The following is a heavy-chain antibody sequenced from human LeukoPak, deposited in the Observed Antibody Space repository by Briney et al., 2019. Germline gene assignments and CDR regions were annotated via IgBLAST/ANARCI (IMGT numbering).Heavy chain of an antibody. V-gene: IGHV3-48*03. CDR3: AKVSGSSPRYALDV. Sequence: GGSLRLSCAASGFTFSSYEMNWARQAPGKGLEWVSYISSSGSTIYYADSMKGRFTISRDNAKNSLYLQMNSLRAEDTAVYYCAKVSGSSPRYALDVWGQGTTVTVSS. CDR2: ISSSGSTI. CDR1: GFTFSSYE. D-gene: IGHD3-10*01. J-gene: IGHJ6*02.